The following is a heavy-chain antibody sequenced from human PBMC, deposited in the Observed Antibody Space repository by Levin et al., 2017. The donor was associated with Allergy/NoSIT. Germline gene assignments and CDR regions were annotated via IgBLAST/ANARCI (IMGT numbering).Heavy chain of an antibody. CDR3: ARVISSRIYPLQVDY. CDR2: ISAYSGKR. Sequence: GESLKISCKASGYTFSSYSIGWVRQAPGQGLEWMGWISAYSGKRHSAQKFQGRVSMTSERSTMTAYMELRSLQSDDTAVYYCARVISSRIYPLQVDYWGQGSLVTVSS. D-gene: IGHD6-13*01. J-gene: IGHJ4*02. V-gene: IGHV1-18*01. CDR1: GYTFSSYS.